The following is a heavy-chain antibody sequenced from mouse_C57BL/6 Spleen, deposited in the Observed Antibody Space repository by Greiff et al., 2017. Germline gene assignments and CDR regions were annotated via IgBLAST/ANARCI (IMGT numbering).Heavy chain of an antibody. CDR1: GFSFTSYG. J-gene: IGHJ2*01. Sequence: VKVVESGPGLVQPSQSLSITCTVSGFSFTSYGVHWVRQSPGKGLEWLGVIWSGGSTDYNAAFISRLSISKDNSKSQVFFKMNSLQADDTAIYYCARKGYYGSSPHFDYWGQGTTLTVSS. CDR2: IWSGGST. D-gene: IGHD1-1*01. CDR3: ARKGYYGSSPHFDY. V-gene: IGHV2-2*01.